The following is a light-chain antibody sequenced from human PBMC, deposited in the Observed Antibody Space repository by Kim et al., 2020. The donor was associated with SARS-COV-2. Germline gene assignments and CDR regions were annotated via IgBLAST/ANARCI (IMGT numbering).Light chain of an antibody. J-gene: IGLJ1*01. CDR3: QVWDTDTDHYV. Sequence: APGQRARMTCGGNNIGGHSVHWYQQKPGQAPVLVMYYDSDRPSGIPERFTGSKSANTATLTISRVEAGDEADYYCQVWDTDTDHYVFGTGTKVTVL. V-gene: IGLV3-21*01. CDR1: NIGGHS. CDR2: YDS.